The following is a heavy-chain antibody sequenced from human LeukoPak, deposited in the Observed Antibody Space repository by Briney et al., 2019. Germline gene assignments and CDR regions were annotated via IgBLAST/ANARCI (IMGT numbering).Heavy chain of an antibody. Sequence: PLETLSLTCTVSGGSISSYYWSWIRQPPGKGLEWIGYIYYSGSTNYNPSLKSRVTISVDTSKNQFSLKLSSVTAADTAVYYCARDMGTTWGDYWGQGTLVTVSS. D-gene: IGHD1-1*01. CDR2: IYYSGST. J-gene: IGHJ4*02. V-gene: IGHV4-59*01. CDR3: ARDMGTTWGDY. CDR1: GGSISSYY.